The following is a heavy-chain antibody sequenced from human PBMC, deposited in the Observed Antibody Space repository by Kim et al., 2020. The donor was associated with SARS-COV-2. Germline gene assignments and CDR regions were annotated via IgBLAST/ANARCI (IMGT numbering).Heavy chain of an antibody. CDR2: IYTSGST. J-gene: IGHJ6*02. V-gene: IGHV4-61*02. CDR3: AREGVHFDILTGVYYSYGMDV. CDR1: GASISSGSYY. Sequence: SETLSLTCTVSGASISSGSYYWSWIRQPAGKGLEWIGRIYTSGSTNYNPSLKSPVTISVDTSKNQFSLKLSSVTAADTSVYYCAREGVHFDILTGVYYSYGMDVWGQGTTVTVSS. D-gene: IGHD3-9*01.